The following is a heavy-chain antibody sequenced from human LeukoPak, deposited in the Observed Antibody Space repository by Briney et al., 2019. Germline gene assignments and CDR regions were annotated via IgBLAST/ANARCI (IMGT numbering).Heavy chain of an antibody. V-gene: IGHV4-34*01. CDR3: ARTTTRGYDFWSGYRASGGFDY. D-gene: IGHD3-3*01. Sequence: PSETLSLTCAVYGGSFSGYYWSWIRQPPGKGLEWIGEINHSGSTNYNPSLKSRVTISVDTSKNQFSLKLSSVTAADTAVYYCARTTTRGYDFWSGYRASGGFDYWGQGTLVTVSS. J-gene: IGHJ4*02. CDR2: INHSGST. CDR1: GGSFSGYY.